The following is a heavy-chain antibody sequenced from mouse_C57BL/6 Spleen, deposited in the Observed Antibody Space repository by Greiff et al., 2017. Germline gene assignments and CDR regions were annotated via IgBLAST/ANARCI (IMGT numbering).Heavy chain of an antibody. CDR3: ARNGGDYYGSEGY. J-gene: IGHJ2*01. CDR1: GYAFSSYW. V-gene: IGHV1-80*01. CDR2: IYPGDGDT. D-gene: IGHD1-1*01. Sequence: QVQLQQSGAELVKPGASVKISCKASGYAFSSYWMNWVKQRPGKGLEWIGKIYPGDGDTNYNGKFKGKATLTADKSSSTAYMQLSSLTSEDSAVYFCARNGGDYYGSEGYWGQGTTLTVSS.